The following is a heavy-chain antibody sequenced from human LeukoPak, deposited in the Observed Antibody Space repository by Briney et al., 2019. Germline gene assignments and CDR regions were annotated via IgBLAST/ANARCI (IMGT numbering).Heavy chain of an antibody. V-gene: IGHV3-20*04. CDR3: ARDSSGWFQWFDP. CDR2: INWNGGST. CDR1: GLTFDDYG. D-gene: IGHD6-19*01. J-gene: IGHJ5*02. Sequence: GGSLRLSCAASGLTFDDYGMSWVRQAPGKGLEWVSGINWNGGSTGYADSVKGRFTISRDNAKNSLYLQMNSLRAEDTALYCCARDSSGWFQWFDPWGQGTLVTVSS.